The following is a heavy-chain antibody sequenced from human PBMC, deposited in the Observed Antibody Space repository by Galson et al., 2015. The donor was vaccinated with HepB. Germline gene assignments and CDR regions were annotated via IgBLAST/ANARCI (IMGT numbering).Heavy chain of an antibody. V-gene: IGHV3-21*04. CDR1: GFTFSSYS. J-gene: IGHJ3*02. D-gene: IGHD4-17*01. CDR3: ARDWTTTWSDAFDI. Sequence: SLRLSCAASGFTFSSYSMNWVRQAPGKGLEWVSYISSSSSYIYYADSVQGRFTISRDNSKNTLFLQVNSLRAEDTAIYYCARDWTTTWSDAFDIWGQGTMVTVSS. CDR2: ISSSSSYI.